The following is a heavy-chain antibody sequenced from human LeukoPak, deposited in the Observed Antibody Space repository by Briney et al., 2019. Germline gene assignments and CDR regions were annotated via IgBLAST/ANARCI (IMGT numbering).Heavy chain of an antibody. CDR3: AREAIPGYSRSWWFDP. CDR2: INDGEST. D-gene: IGHD6-13*01. CDR1: GGSFSGYY. Sequence: PSETLSLTCTVYGGSFSGYYWSWIRQSPGKGLEWIGEINDGESTNYNPSLKSRVTISLDTSKNQFSLKLSSVTAADTAIYYCAREAIPGYSRSWWFDPWGQGTLLTVSS. J-gene: IGHJ5*02. V-gene: IGHV4-34*01.